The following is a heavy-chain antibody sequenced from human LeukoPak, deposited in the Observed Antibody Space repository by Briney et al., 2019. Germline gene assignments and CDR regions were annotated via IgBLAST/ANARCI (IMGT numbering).Heavy chain of an antibody. V-gene: IGHV3-48*03. D-gene: IGHD3-9*01. J-gene: IGHJ4*02. CDR3: ARDSLNGPFVISLDY. Sequence: GGSLRLSCAASGFSLSSSEMNWVRQAPGKGLEWVSHISSGANAEYYVDSVRGRFTMSRDNAKNLLFLQMNGLRAEDTAVYFCARDSLNGPFVISLDYWGQGALVTVSS. CDR2: ISSGANAE. CDR1: GFSLSSSE.